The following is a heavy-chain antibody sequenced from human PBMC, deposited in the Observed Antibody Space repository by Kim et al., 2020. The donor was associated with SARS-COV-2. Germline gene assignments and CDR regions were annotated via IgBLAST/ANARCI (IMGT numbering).Heavy chain of an antibody. D-gene: IGHD3-3*01. V-gene: IGHV4-59*01. J-gene: IGHJ4*02. CDR3: ARGDFGVVMHFDY. Sequence: SETLSLTCTVSGGSISSYYWSWIRQPPGKGLEWIGYIYYSGSTNYNPSLKSRVTISVDTSKNQFSLKLSSVTAADTAVYYCARGDFGVVMHFDYWGQGTLVTVSS. CDR1: GGSISSYY. CDR2: IYYSGST.